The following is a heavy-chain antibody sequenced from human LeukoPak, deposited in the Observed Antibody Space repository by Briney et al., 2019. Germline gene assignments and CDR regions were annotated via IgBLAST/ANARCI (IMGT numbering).Heavy chain of an antibody. CDR3: ARGHCSGGSCYFRLDY. Sequence: RASVKVSCKASGYTFTSYGISWVRQAPGQGLEWMGWISAYNGNTNYAQKFQGRVTMTRDTSISTAYMELSRLRSDDTAVYYCARGHCSGGSCYFRLDYWGQGTLVTVSS. CDR1: GYTFTSYG. J-gene: IGHJ4*02. CDR2: ISAYNGNT. V-gene: IGHV1-18*01. D-gene: IGHD2-15*01.